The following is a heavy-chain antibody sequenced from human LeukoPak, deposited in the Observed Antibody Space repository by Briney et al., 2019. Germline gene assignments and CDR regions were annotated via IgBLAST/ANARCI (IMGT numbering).Heavy chain of an antibody. CDR2: TSSSDAGT. V-gene: IGHV3-23*01. CDR1: GFTLSTYA. J-gene: IGHJ4*02. Sequence: GGSLRLSCAASGFTLSTYAMSWVRQTPGKGLEWVAATSSSDAGTYHADSVRGRFTISRDNSKYTLYLQINSLRAEDTAVYYCTKGPERGALDSWGQGTLVTVSS. D-gene: IGHD1-1*01. CDR3: TKGPERGALDS.